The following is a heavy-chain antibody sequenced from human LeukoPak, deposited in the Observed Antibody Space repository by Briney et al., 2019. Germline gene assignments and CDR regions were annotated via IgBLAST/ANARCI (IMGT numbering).Heavy chain of an antibody. D-gene: IGHD6-13*01. Sequence: PSQTLSLTCAVSGGSFSSGDYSWSWIRQPPGKGLEWIGYLYYSGSTYYNPSLKSRVTISVDTSKNQFSLKLSSVTAADTAVYYCARVGPGIAAADWFDPWGQGTLVTVSS. V-gene: IGHV4-30-4*07. J-gene: IGHJ5*02. CDR1: GGSFSSGDYS. CDR3: ARVGPGIAAADWFDP. CDR2: LYYSGST.